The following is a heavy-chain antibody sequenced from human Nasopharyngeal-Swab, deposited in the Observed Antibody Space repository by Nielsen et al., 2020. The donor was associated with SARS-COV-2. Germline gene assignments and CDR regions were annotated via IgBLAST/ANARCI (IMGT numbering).Heavy chain of an antibody. CDR3: ARGSRSGINNYSSGWYFFDY. Sequence: VRQAPGKGLEWIGEINHSGSTNYNPSLKSRVTISVDTSNNQFSLKLSSVTAADTAVYYCARGSRSGINNYSSGWYFFDYWGRGALVTVSS. V-gene: IGHV4-34*01. J-gene: IGHJ4*02. D-gene: IGHD6-19*01. CDR2: INHSGST.